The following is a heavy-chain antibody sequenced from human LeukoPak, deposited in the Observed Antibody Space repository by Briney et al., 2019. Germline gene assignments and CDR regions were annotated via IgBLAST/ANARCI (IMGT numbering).Heavy chain of an antibody. J-gene: IGHJ3*02. D-gene: IGHD2-2*02. CDR2: ISSDSSRI. CDR1: GFTFSSSA. Sequence: AGGSLRLSCAASGFTFSSSAMNWVRQAPGKGLEWVAYISSDSSRIYHADSVKGRFTVSRDNAKNSLYLQMNSLRAEDTAVYYCARIHTPYIWGLGTLVTVSS. V-gene: IGHV3-48*01. CDR3: ARIHTPYI.